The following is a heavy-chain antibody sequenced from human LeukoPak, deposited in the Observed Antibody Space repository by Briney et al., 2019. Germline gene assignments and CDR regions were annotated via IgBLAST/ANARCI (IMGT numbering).Heavy chain of an antibody. J-gene: IGHJ4*02. V-gene: IGHV3-53*01. Sequence: GGSLRLSCAASGFTVSSNYMSWVRQAPGKGLEWVSVIYSGGSTYYADSVKGRFTISRDNSKNTLYLQMNSLRAEDTAVYYCASHGLGAVAGSFDHWGQGTLVTVSS. CDR3: ASHGLGAVAGSFDH. CDR1: GFTVSSNY. D-gene: IGHD6-19*01. CDR2: IYSGGST.